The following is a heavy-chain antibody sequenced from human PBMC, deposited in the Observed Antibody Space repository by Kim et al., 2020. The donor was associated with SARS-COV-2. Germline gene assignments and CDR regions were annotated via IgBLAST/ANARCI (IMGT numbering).Heavy chain of an antibody. Sequence: GESLKISCKGSGYSFTSYWIGWVRQMPGKGLEWMGIIYPGDSDTRYSPSFQGQVTISADKSISTAYLQWSSLKASDTAMYYCARNKHYYGSGSYTARLALPINYYYYGMDVWGQGTTVTVSS. CDR2: IYPGDSDT. V-gene: IGHV5-51*01. D-gene: IGHD3-10*01. J-gene: IGHJ6*02. CDR1: GYSFTSYW. CDR3: ARNKHYYGSGSYTARLALPINYYYYGMDV.